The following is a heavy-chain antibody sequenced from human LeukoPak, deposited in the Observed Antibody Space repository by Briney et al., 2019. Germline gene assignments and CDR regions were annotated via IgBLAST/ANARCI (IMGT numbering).Heavy chain of an antibody. Sequence: SETLSLTCTVSGGSISSYYWSWIRQPPGKGLEWIGYIYYSVSTNYNPSLKSRVTISVDTSKNQFSLKLSSVTAADTAVYYCARAGYYYDSSGYHYYFDYWGQGTLVTVSS. V-gene: IGHV4-59*01. CDR2: IYYSVST. J-gene: IGHJ4*02. D-gene: IGHD3-22*01. CDR1: GGSISSYY. CDR3: ARAGYYYDSSGYHYYFDY.